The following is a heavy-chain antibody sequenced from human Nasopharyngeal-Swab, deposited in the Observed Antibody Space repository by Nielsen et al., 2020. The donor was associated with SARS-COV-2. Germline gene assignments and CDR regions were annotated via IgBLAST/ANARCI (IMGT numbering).Heavy chain of an antibody. CDR1: GFTFSCCA. J-gene: IGHJ6*02. CDR2: VSGRGDST. CDR3: ARAFRFGDYGMDV. Sequence: GESLKISCAASGFTFSCCAMTWVRQAPGKGLEWVSAVSGRGDSTYYADSVKGRFTISRDNAKNSLYLQMNSLRAEDTAVYYCARAFRFGDYGMDVWGQGTTVTVSS. D-gene: IGHD3-10*01. V-gene: IGHV3-23*01.